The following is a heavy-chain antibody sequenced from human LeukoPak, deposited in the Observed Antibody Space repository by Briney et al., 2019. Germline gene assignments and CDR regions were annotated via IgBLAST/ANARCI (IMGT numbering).Heavy chain of an antibody. CDR1: GFTFSNYY. V-gene: IGHV3-74*01. J-gene: IGHJ6*03. D-gene: IGHD3-10*01. CDR3: ARGGYGHNMDV. CDR2: IKNAGTDT. Sequence: GGSLRLSCVGSGFTFSNYYMYWVCQAPGKGLVWVSRIKNAGTDTIYADSVKGRFTVSRDNAKNTVYLQMNSLRAEDTAVYYCARGGYGHNMDVWGEGTTVTVSS.